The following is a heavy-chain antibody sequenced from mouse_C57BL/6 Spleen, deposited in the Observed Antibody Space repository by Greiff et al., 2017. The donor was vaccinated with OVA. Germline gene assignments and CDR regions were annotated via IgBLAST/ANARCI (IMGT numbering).Heavy chain of an antibody. CDR3: ANANWDYFDY. D-gene: IGHD4-1*01. Sequence: QVQLKQSGPELVKPGASVKISCKASGYSFTSYYIHWVKQRPGQGLEWIGWIYPGSGNTKYNEKFKGKATLTADTSSSTAYMQLSSLTSEDSAVYYCANANWDYFDYWGQGTTLTVSS. V-gene: IGHV1-66*01. J-gene: IGHJ2*01. CDR2: IYPGSGNT. CDR1: GYSFTSYY.